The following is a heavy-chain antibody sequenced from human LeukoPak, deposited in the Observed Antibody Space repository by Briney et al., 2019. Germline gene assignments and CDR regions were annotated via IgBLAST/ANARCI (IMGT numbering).Heavy chain of an antibody. V-gene: IGHV3-20*04. Sequence: GGSLRLSCAASGFTFDNYGMSWVRQAPGKGLEWVSGITWNGGSTGYADSVKGRFTISRDNAKNSLYLQMNSLRAEDTALYYSARDCCGSSDFDYWGQGTLVTVSS. D-gene: IGHD6-25*01. CDR2: ITWNGGST. CDR3: ARDCCGSSDFDY. CDR1: GFTFDNYG. J-gene: IGHJ4*02.